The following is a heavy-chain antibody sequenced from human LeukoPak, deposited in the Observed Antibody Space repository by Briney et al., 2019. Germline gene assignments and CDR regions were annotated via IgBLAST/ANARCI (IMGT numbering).Heavy chain of an antibody. CDR3: ARCWEYSSSSRYYYYYMDV. CDR2: IIPIFGTA. V-gene: IGHV1-69*13. CDR1: GGTFSSYA. J-gene: IGHJ6*03. Sequence: SVKVSCKASGGTFSSYAISWVRQAPGQGLEWMGGIIPIFGTANYAQKFQGRVTITADESTSTAYMELSSLRSEDTAVYYCARCWEYSSSSRYYYYYMDVWGKGTTVTVSS. D-gene: IGHD6-6*01.